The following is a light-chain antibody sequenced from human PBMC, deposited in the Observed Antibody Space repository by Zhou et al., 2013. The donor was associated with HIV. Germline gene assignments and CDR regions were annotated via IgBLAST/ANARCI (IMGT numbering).Light chain of an antibody. CDR1: QSVNSN. V-gene: IGKV3-15*01. CDR2: GAS. CDR3: QQYNSSPLFT. Sequence: EIVMTQSPATLSVSPGERATLSCRASQSVNSNLAWYQQKPGQAPRLLMYGASTRATGVPARFSGSGSGTEFTLTISSMQSEDFAVYYCQQYNSSPLFTFGPGTKVDIK. J-gene: IGKJ3*01.